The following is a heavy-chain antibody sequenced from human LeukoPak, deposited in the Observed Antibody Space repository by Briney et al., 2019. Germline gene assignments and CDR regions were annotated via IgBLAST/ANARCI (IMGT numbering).Heavy chain of an antibody. Sequence: GASVKVSCKASGYTFTSYGISWVRQAPGQGLEWMGWISAYNGNTNYAQKLQGRVTMTTDTSTSTAYMELRSPRSDDTAVYYCARSQRPLPIYDFWSGYYTGFDYWGQGTLVTVSS. J-gene: IGHJ4*02. CDR3: ARSQRPLPIYDFWSGYYTGFDY. CDR1: GYTFTSYG. CDR2: ISAYNGNT. V-gene: IGHV1-18*01. D-gene: IGHD3-3*01.